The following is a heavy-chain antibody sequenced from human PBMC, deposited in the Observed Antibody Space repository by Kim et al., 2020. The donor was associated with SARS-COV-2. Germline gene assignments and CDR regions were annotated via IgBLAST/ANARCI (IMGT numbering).Heavy chain of an antibody. CDR3: ARINAAAWDYGLDV. J-gene: IGHJ6*02. Sequence: ASVKVSCKASGYTFSDYYLHWVRQAPGQGLEWMGRINPISGATNYAQKFQGRVTMTRDTSISTAYMEVNRLRSDDTAMFFCARINAAAWDYGLDVWGQWT. V-gene: IGHV1-2*06. D-gene: IGHD6-25*01. CDR2: INPISGAT. CDR1: GYTFSDYY.